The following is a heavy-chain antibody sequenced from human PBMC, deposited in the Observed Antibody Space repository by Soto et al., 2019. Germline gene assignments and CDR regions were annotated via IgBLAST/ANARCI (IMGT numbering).Heavy chain of an antibody. CDR2: MNPNSGNT. D-gene: IGHD6-13*01. CDR1: GYTFTSYD. V-gene: IGHV1-8*01. J-gene: IGHJ5*02. CDR3: ARVQEPRIAAAGDWFDP. Sequence: QVQLVQSGAEVKKPGASVKVSCKASGYTFTSYDINWVRQATGQGLEWMGWMNPNSGNTGYAQKFQGRVTMTRNTSISTAYMELSSLRSEDTAVYYYARVQEPRIAAAGDWFDPWGQGTLVTVSS.